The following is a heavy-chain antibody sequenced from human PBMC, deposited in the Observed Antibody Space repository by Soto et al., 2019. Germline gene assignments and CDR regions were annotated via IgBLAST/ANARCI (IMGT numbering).Heavy chain of an antibody. Sequence: SETLSLTCTVSGGSIGGSNYFWGWIRQSPGTGLEWLGTIYSSGSTYYNPSLKSRITMSLDTSKNQFSLNLGSVTAAATAVYYCTRHRARNWFDPWGQGTLVTVSS. CDR3: TRHRARNWFDP. CDR1: GGSIGGSNYF. V-gene: IGHV4-39*01. J-gene: IGHJ5*02. CDR2: IYSSGST. D-gene: IGHD6-6*01.